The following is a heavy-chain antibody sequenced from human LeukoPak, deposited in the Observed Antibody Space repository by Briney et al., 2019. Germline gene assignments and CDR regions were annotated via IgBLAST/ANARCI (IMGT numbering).Heavy chain of an antibody. Sequence: GGSLRLSCAASGFTFSSYWMHWVRQAPGRGLVWVARINSDGSSTRYADSVKGRFTISRDNAKNTLYPQMNSLRAEDTAVYYCARDRGSPDYCSSTSCPFDYWGQGTLVTVSS. D-gene: IGHD2-2*01. V-gene: IGHV3-74*01. J-gene: IGHJ4*02. CDR3: ARDRGSPDYCSSTSCPFDY. CDR1: GFTFSSYW. CDR2: INSDGSST.